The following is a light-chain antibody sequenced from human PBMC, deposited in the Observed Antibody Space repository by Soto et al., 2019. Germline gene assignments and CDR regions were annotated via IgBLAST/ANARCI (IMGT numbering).Light chain of an antibody. CDR2: EGS. CDR3: CSYAGSSTE. CDR1: SSDVGSYNL. V-gene: IGLV2-23*01. J-gene: IGLJ2*01. Sequence: QSALTQPASVSGSPGQSITISCTGTSSDVGSYNLVSWYQQHPGKAPKLMIYEGSKRPSGVSNRFSGSKSGNTASLTISGLHAEDEADYYCCSYAGSSTEFGGGTKLTVL.